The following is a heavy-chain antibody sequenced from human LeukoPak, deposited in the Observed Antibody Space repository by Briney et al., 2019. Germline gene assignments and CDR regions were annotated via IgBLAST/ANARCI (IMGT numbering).Heavy chain of an antibody. D-gene: IGHD4-17*01. CDR1: GFTFSSYW. J-gene: IGHJ3*02. CDR2: INSDGSST. Sequence: GGSLRLSCAASGFTFSSYWMHWVRQAPGKGLVWVSRINSDGSSTSYADSVKGRFTISRDNAKNTLYLQMNSLRAEDTAVYYCARGPDYDDYGATGAFDIWGQGTMVTVSS. CDR3: ARGPDYDDYGATGAFDI. V-gene: IGHV3-74*01.